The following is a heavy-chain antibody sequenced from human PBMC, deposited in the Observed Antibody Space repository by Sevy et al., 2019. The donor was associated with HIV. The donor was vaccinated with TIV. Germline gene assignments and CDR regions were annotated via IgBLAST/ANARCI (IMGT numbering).Heavy chain of an antibody. D-gene: IGHD2-15*01. Sequence: GGSLRLSCAASGFTLSSYGMHWVRQAPGKGLEWVAVISYDGSNKYYAASVKGRFTISRDNSKNTLYLQMNSLRAEDTAVYYCAKDVAVVLVAATPVQSDYWGQGTLVTVSS. CDR3: AKDVAVVLVAATPVQSDY. J-gene: IGHJ4*02. CDR2: ISYDGSNK. CDR1: GFTLSSYG. V-gene: IGHV3-30*18.